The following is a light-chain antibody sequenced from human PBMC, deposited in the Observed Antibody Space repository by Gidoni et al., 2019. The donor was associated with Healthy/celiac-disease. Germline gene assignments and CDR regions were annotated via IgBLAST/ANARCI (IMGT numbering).Light chain of an antibody. V-gene: IGKV3-11*01. Sequence: EIVLTQSPATLSLSPGERATLSCRASQSVSSYLAWYQQKPGQAPRLLIYDASNRATGTDFTLTISSLEPEDFAVYYCQQRSNWPPTFXGXTKVEIK. CDR1: QSVSSY. J-gene: IGKJ4*01. CDR3: QQRSNWPPT. CDR2: DAS.